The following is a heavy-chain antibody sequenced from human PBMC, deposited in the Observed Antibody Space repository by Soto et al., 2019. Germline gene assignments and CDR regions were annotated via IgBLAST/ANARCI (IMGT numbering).Heavy chain of an antibody. Sequence: PGGSLRLTCAASGFTFSSYWMHWVRQAPGKGLVWVSRINSDGSITNYADFVKGRFTISRDNAKNTLFLQMNSLRDEDTAVYYCARGVKDVYAVDVWGQGTTVTVSS. CDR1: GFTFSSYW. CDR3: ARGVKDVYAVDV. D-gene: IGHD3-10*02. V-gene: IGHV3-74*01. J-gene: IGHJ6*02. CDR2: INSDGSIT.